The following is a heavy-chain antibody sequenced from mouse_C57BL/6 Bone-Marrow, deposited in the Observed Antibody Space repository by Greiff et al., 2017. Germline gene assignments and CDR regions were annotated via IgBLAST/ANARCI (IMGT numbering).Heavy chain of an antibody. D-gene: IGHD1-1*01. CDR3: ARDYYVSSWYFDY. CDR1: GYTFTDYY. CDR2: INPNNGGT. V-gene: IGHV1-26*01. J-gene: IGHJ2*01. Sequence: EVQLQQSGPELVKPGASVKISCKASGYTFTDYYLNWVKQSHGKSLEWIGDINPNNGGTSYNQKLKGKATLTVDKSSSTAYMELRSLTSEDSAVYYCARDYYVSSWYFDYWGQGTILTVSS.